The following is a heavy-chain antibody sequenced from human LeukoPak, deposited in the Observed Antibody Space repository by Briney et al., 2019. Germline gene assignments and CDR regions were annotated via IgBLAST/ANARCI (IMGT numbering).Heavy chain of an antibody. V-gene: IGHV4-34*01. J-gene: IGHJ5*02. CDR2: INHSGST. D-gene: IGHD2-2*01. CDR3: TRERSTPGINWFDP. CDR1: GESFSAYS. Sequence: SETLSLTCAMYGESFSAYSWNWIRQSTGKGLEWIGEINHSGSTNHNPSLKSRVTISVDTSKNQTSKRQFSLKLNSVTAADTAVYYCTRERSTPGINWFDPWGQGTLVTVSS.